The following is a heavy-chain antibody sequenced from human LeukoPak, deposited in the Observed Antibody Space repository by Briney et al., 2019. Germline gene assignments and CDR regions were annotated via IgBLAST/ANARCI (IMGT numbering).Heavy chain of an antibody. J-gene: IGHJ4*02. D-gene: IGHD2-8*01. V-gene: IGHV1-2*02. CDR3: ARGRMVYANSFDY. CDR1: GYTFSGYD. CDR2: INPNSGGT. Sequence: ASVKVSCKASGYTFSGYDINWVRQATGQGLEWMGWINPNSGGTNYAQKFQGRVTMTRDTSISTAYMELSRLRSDDTAVYYCARGRMVYANSFDYWGQGTLVTVSS.